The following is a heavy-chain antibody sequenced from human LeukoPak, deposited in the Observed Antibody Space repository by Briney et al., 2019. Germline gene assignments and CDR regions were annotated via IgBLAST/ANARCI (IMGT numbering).Heavy chain of an antibody. Sequence: PSETLSLTCSVSGGSVTSTSYYWGWIRQPPGKGLDWIGTVYYSGSTYYNPSLKSRVTISLDTSKNRFSLKLTSVTAADTAVYYCARYASGPSDYWGQGTLVTVSS. CDR2: VYYSGST. V-gene: IGHV4-39*07. CDR3: ARYASGPSDY. CDR1: GGSVTSTSYY. J-gene: IGHJ4*02. D-gene: IGHD3-10*01.